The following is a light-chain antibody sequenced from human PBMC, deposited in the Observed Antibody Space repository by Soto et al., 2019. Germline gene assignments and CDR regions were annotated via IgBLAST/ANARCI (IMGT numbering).Light chain of an antibody. J-gene: IGKJ1*01. CDR2: DAS. CDR1: QSLSSY. V-gene: IGKV3-20*01. Sequence: IVLTQSPATLSLSTGERATLSCRASQSLSSYLAWYQQKPGQAPRLLIYDASSRATGIPDRFSGSGSGTDFTLTISRLEPEDFAVYYCQQYGSSGATFGQGTKVDIK. CDR3: QQYGSSGAT.